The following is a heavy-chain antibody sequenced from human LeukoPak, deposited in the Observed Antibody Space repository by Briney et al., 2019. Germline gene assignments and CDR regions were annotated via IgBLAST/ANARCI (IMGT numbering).Heavy chain of an antibody. V-gene: IGHV3-7*01. J-gene: IGHJ4*02. Sequence: TGGSLRLSCAASGFTLSSYWMSWVRQAPGKGPEWVANIKEDGNEEYYLASVKGRFSISRDNAKDSLYLQMNTLRAEDTALYYCARGANVRASAYFDYWGQGALVTVSS. D-gene: IGHD3-16*01. CDR1: GFTLSSYW. CDR2: IKEDGNEE. CDR3: ARGANVRASAYFDY.